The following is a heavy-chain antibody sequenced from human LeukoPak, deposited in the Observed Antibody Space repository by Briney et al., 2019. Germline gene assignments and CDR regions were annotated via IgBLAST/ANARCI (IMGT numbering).Heavy chain of an antibody. V-gene: IGHV1-2*02. CDR2: INPNSGGT. J-gene: IGHJ4*02. CDR1: GYTFTGYY. D-gene: IGHD6-19*01. CDR3: ARAHSSGLNMDY. Sequence: ASVKVSCKASGYTFTGYYMHWVRQAPGQGLEWMGWINPNSGGTNYAQKFQGRVTMTRDTSISTAYMELSRLRSEDTAVYYCARAHSSGLNMDYWGQGTLVTVSS.